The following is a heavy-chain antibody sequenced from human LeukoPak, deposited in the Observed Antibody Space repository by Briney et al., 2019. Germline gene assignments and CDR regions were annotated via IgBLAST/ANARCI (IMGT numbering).Heavy chain of an antibody. D-gene: IGHD3-3*01. V-gene: IGHV4-34*01. J-gene: IGHJ4*02. CDR2: INHSGST. Sequence: PSETLSLTCAVYGGSFSGYYWSWIRQPPGKGLEWIGEINHSGSTNHNPSLKSRVTISVDTSKNQFSLRLSSVTAADTAVYYCATGPRITIFGVVIARGILDYWGQGTLVTVSS. CDR3: ATGPRITIFGVVIARGILDY. CDR1: GGSFSGYY.